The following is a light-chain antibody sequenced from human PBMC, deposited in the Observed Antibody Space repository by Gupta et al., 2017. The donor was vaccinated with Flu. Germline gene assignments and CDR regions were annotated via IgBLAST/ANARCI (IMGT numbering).Light chain of an antibody. CDR1: QSISSW. J-gene: IGKJ1*01. CDR2: KAS. Sequence: DIQMTQSPSTLSASVGDRVTITCRASQSISSWLAWYQQKPGKAPKLLIYKASSLESGVPSRLSGSGSGTEFTLTISSRQTDDFATYYGQQYNSYWTLGKGTKVK. V-gene: IGKV1-5*03. CDR3: QQYNSYWT.